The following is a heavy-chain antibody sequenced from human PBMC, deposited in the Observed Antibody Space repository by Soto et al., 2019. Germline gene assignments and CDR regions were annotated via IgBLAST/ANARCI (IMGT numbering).Heavy chain of an antibody. CDR3: ARGRDYYDSSGYFDY. CDR1: GGTFSSYA. V-gene: IGHV1-69*13. Sequence: SVKVYCKASGGTFSSYAISWVRQAPGQGLEWMGGIIPIFGTANYAQKFQGRVTITADESTSTAYMELRSLRSDDTAVYYCARGRDYYDSSGYFDYWGQGTLVTVSS. CDR2: IIPIFGTA. J-gene: IGHJ4*02. D-gene: IGHD3-22*01.